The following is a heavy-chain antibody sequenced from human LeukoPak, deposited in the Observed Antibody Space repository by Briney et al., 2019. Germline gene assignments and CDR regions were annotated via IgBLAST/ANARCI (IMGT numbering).Heavy chain of an antibody. D-gene: IGHD6-19*01. J-gene: IGHJ4*02. CDR3: SWGWSSSGWYYFDY. V-gene: IGHV1-8*02. CDR2: MNPNSGNT. CDR1: GYAFTSYD. Sequence: GASVKVSCKASGYAFTSYDINWVRQATGQGLEWMGWMNPNSGNTGYAQKFQGRVTMTRDTSTSTVYMELSSLRSEDTAVYYCSWGWSSSGWYYFDYWGQGTLVTVSS.